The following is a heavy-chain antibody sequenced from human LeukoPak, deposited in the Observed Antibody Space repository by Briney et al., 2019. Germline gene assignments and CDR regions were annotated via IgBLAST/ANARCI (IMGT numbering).Heavy chain of an antibody. V-gene: IGHV4-59*08. CDR2: IYYSGST. CDR3: ARQGGDYRFDY. CDR1: GGSISSYY. Sequence: PSETLSLTCTVSGGSISSYYWSWIRQPPVKGLEWIGYIYYSGSTNYNPSLKSRVTISVDTSKNQFSLKLSSVTAADTAVYYCARQGGDYRFDYWGQGTLVTVSS. J-gene: IGHJ4*02. D-gene: IGHD4-17*01.